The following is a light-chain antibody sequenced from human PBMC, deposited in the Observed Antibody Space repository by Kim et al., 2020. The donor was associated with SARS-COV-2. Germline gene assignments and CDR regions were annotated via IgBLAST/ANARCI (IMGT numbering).Light chain of an antibody. CDR3: GSRDNNGPGV. CDR1: SLRKYH. CDR2: DNN. Sequence: AVGQTVRITCKGDSLRKYHASWYQQKPGQAPILVMHDNNNVRPSGVPDRFSGSNSGNTAFLTITGAQVEDEAAYYCGSRDNNGPGVFGGGTQLTVL. J-gene: IGLJ3*02. V-gene: IGLV3-19*01.